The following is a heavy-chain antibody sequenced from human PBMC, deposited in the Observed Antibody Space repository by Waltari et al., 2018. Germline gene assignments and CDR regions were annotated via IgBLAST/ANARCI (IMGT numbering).Heavy chain of an antibody. CDR3: ARDCSSTSCYRYYYMDV. D-gene: IGHD2-2*02. CDR2: ISSSSSTI. V-gene: IGHV3-48*04. Sequence: EVQLVESGGGLVQPGGSLRLSCAASGFTFSSYSMNWVRQAPGKGLEWVSYISSSSSTIYYAYSVKGRFTISRDNAKNSLYLQMNSLRAEDTAVYYCARDCSSTSCYRYYYMDVWGKGTTVTVSS. CDR1: GFTFSSYS. J-gene: IGHJ6*03.